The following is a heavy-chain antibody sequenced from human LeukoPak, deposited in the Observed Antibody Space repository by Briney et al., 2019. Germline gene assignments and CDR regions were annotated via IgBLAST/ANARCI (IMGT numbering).Heavy chain of an antibody. CDR3: AGKDRTYYYYYGMDV. J-gene: IGHJ6*02. CDR1: GFTFSNYA. D-gene: IGHD2-15*01. Sequence: GGSLRLSCTASGFTFSNYAMSWVRQAPGKGLEWVANVGGSGETYYTESVKGRFTISRDNSKNTVYLQMNSLRAEDTAVYYCAGKDRTYYYYYGMDVWGQGTTVTVS. CDR2: VGGSGET. V-gene: IGHV3-23*01.